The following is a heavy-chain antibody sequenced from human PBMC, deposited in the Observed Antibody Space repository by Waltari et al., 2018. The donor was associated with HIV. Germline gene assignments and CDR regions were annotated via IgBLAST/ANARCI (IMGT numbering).Heavy chain of an antibody. D-gene: IGHD3-3*01. J-gene: IGHJ4*02. CDR3: ARGGNYDFWSGYYLAFDY. V-gene: IGHV4-34*01. CDR2: INHSGST. Sequence: QVQLQQWGAGLLKPSETLSLTCAVYGGSFSGYYWSWIRQPPGKGLEWIGEINHSGSTNYSPSLKSRVTRSVDTSKNQFSLKLSSVTAADTAGYYCARGGNYDFWSGYYLAFDYWGQGTLVTVSS. CDR1: GGSFSGYY.